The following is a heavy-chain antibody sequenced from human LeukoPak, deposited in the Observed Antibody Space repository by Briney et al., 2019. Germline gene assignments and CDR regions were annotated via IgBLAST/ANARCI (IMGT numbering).Heavy chain of an antibody. V-gene: IGHV4-4*07. J-gene: IGHJ3*02. CDR1: GGSISGYF. D-gene: IGHD2-15*01. CDR2: IYISGNT. Sequence: PSETLSLTCTVSGGSISGYFWSWIRQPAGKGLEWIGRIYISGNTKYNPSLKSRLTMSVDTSKNQFSLRLSSVTAADTAIYYCARQSGLANAFDIWGQGTMVTVSS. CDR3: ARQSGLANAFDI.